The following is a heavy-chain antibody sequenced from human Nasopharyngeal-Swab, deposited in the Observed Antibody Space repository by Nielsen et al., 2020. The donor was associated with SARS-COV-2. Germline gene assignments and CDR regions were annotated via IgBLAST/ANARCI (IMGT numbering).Heavy chain of an antibody. CDR2: ISGSGGST. CDR3: AKRLTRDHLNKFVVVVAATLGG. D-gene: IGHD2-15*01. Sequence: WMRQPPGKGQEWVSAISGSGGSTYYADSVKGRFTISRDNSKNTLYLQMNSLRAEDTAVYYCAKRLTRDHLNKFVVVVAATLGGWGQGTLVTVSS. J-gene: IGHJ4*02. V-gene: IGHV3-23*01.